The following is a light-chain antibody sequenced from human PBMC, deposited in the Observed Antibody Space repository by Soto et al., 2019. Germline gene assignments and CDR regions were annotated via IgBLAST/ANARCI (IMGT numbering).Light chain of an antibody. Sequence: EVVLTQSPGALSLSPGEGVTLSCRASQNIRGNELAWYRQKRGQAPRLLMYGGSTRADGIPDRCSGRGTGTTYSLPISRLEPEDSAVYYCQHYGTSHPCTFGQGTKLEIK. CDR1: QNIRGNE. V-gene: IGKV3-20*01. J-gene: IGKJ1*01. CDR3: QHYGTSHPCT. CDR2: GGS.